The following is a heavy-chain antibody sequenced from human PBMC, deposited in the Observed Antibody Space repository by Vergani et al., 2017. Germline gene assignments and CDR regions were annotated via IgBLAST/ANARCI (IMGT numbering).Heavy chain of an antibody. D-gene: IGHD3-3*01. J-gene: IGHJ6*02. Sequence: EVQLVQSGAEVKKPGESLKISCKGSGYSFTSYWIGWVRQMPGKGLEWMGIIYPGDSDTRYSPSFQGQVTISADKSISTAYLQWSSLKASDTAMYYCASLRLVTIFGVVTDYGRDVWGQGTTVTVAS. V-gene: IGHV5-51*03. CDR2: IYPGDSDT. CDR1: GYSFTSYW. CDR3: ASLRLVTIFGVVTDYGRDV.